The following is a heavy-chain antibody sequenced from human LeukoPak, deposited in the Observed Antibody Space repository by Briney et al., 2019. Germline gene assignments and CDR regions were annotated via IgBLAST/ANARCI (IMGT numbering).Heavy chain of an antibody. CDR3: ARDMDMGYYYCMDV. D-gene: IGHD2-2*03. Sequence: GGSLRLSYAASGFTFDDYGMSWVRQAPGKGLEWVSGINWNGGSTGYADSVKGRFTISRDNAKNSLYLQMNSLRAEDTALYYCARDMDMGYYYCMDVWGKGTTVTVSS. J-gene: IGHJ6*03. CDR1: GFTFDDYG. V-gene: IGHV3-20*03. CDR2: INWNGGST.